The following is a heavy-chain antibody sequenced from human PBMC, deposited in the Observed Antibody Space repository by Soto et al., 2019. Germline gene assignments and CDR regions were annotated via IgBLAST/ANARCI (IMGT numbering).Heavy chain of an antibody. CDR2: IYSGGST. CDR3: ARDRALYYYDSSGYYAY. V-gene: IGHV3-66*01. Sequence: PGGSLRLSCAASGFTVSSNYMSWVRQAPGKGLEWVSVIYSGGSTYYADSVKGRFTISRDNSKNTLYLQMNSLRAEDTAVYYCARDRALYYYDSSGYYAYWGQGPLVTVSS. D-gene: IGHD3-22*01. J-gene: IGHJ4*02. CDR1: GFTVSSNY.